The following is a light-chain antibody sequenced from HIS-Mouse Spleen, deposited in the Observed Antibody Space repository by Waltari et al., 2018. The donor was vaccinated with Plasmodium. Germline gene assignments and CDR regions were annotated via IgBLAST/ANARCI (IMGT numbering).Light chain of an antibody. CDR3: QQRGNWPPRT. CDR1: QTVSSY. CDR2: AAS. J-gene: IGKJ4*01. Sequence: EIVLTQSPATLSLSPGESATLSCRARQTVSSYLAGYQQKPGQVPRLLIYAASNRATGIPARFSGSGYGTDVSLTISSQEPEDCAVYYCQQRGNWPPRTFGGGTKVESK. V-gene: IGKV3-11*01.